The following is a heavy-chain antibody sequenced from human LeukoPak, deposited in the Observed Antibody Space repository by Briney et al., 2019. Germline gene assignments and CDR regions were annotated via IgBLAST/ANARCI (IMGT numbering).Heavy chain of an antibody. D-gene: IGHD3-22*01. V-gene: IGHV1-18*01. CDR1: GYTFTRYG. CDR3: ARDSGSLIVVVITTPGRSYGMDV. CDR2: ISAYNGNT. Sequence: SVKVSCKASGYTFTRYGISWVRRAPGQGLEWMGWISAYNGNTNYAKKHQGRVTMTTDTSTSTAYMELRSLRSDDTAVYYCARDSGSLIVVVITTPGRSYGMDVWGQGTTVTVSS. J-gene: IGHJ6*02.